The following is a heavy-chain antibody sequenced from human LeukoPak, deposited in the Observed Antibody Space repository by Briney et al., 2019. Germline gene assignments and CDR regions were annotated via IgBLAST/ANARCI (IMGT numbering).Heavy chain of an antibody. V-gene: IGHV3-23*01. CDR1: GFTFSSSA. D-gene: IGHD3-16*01. CDR3: AKERRRVDTSMIRSYSFDS. CDR2: ITGDGVTT. J-gene: IGHJ4*02. Sequence: GGSLRLSCAASGFTFSSSAMSWVRQTPSKGLEWLSSITGDGVTTYYADSVKGRFTISRDNSKNILFLQMNSLRAEDSASYFCAKERRRVDTSMIRSYSFDSWGQGTPVTVSS.